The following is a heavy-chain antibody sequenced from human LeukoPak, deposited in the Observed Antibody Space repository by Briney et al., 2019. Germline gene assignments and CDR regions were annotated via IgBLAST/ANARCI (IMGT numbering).Heavy chain of an antibody. J-gene: IGHJ3*02. CDR2: ISSSSSYI. CDR1: GFTFSSYW. CDR3: ARDRGSSTSPRAFDI. V-gene: IGHV3-21*01. Sequence: GGSLRLSCAASGFTFSSYWMTWVRQAPGKGLEWVSSISSSSSYIYYADSVKGRFTISRDNAKNSLYLQMNSLRAEDTAVYYCARDRGSSTSPRAFDIWGQGTMVTVSS. D-gene: IGHD2-2*01.